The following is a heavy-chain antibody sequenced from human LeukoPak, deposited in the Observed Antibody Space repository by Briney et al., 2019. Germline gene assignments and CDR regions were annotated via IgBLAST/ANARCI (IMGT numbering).Heavy chain of an antibody. CDR3: AKDRYGDYGSSFDY. CDR2: ISYDGSNK. Sequence: GSLKLSCAASGFTFSSYGMHWVRQAPGKGLEWVAVISYDGSNKYYADSVKGGFTISRDNSKNTLYLQMNSLRAEDTAVYYCAKDRYGDYGSSFDYWGQGTLVTVSS. J-gene: IGHJ4*02. V-gene: IGHV3-30*18. CDR1: GFTFSSYG. D-gene: IGHD4-17*01.